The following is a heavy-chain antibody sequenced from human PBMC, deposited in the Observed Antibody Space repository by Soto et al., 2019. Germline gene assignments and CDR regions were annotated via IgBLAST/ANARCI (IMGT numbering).Heavy chain of an antibody. CDR2: INADSGGT. V-gene: IGHV1-2*07. CDR1: GFSFTGYY. D-gene: IGHD3-22*01. J-gene: IGHJ5*02. Sequence: ASVKVSCKASGFSFTGYYIHWLRQDPGQGLEWRGWINADSGGTDYAHKIQCRVTLTRDKSIATAYLTLTSLTSDETALDYCAKDVTGQVGYWLDPGCQGLYVIVSS. CDR3: AKDVTGQVGYWLDP.